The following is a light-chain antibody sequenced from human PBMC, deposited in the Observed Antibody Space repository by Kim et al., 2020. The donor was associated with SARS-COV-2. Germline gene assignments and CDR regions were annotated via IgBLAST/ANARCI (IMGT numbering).Light chain of an antibody. CDR1: NIGSES. CDR3: QVWDSSSDQPVL. Sequence: PGKTVKITCGGNNIGSESVKWYQQKQGQAPVLVVYDNTDRPSGISERVSGSNSGNTATLTITRVEAGDEADYYCQVWDSSSDQPVLFGGGTQLTVL. V-gene: IGLV3-21*03. CDR2: DNT. J-gene: IGLJ2*01.